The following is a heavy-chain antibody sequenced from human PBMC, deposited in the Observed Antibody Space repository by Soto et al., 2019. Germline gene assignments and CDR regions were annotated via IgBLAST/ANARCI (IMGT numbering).Heavy chain of an antibody. Sequence: QVQLVESGGGVVQPGKPLRLSCAGTGFTFSSYGMHWVRQAPGKGLDWVAVIWYDGYNQYYADSVKGRFAISRDNSKNAVCLERNSLRAEDTAVYYCARGSGWSNWYFDLWGRGTLVTVSS. CDR1: GFTFSSYG. CDR2: IWYDGYNQ. V-gene: IGHV3-33*01. D-gene: IGHD6-19*01. CDR3: ARGSGWSNWYFDL. J-gene: IGHJ2*01.